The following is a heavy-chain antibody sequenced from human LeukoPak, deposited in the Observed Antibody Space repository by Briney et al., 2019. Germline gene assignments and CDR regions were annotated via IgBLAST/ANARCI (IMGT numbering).Heavy chain of an antibody. Sequence: GGSLRLSCAASGFTVSSNYMSWVRQAPEKGLEWVSVIYSGGSTYYADSVKGRFTISRDNSKNTLYLQMNNLRAEDTAVYYCAKAETVTQRGYFDYWGQGTLVTVSS. CDR3: AKAETVTQRGYFDY. V-gene: IGHV3-66*01. J-gene: IGHJ4*02. D-gene: IGHD4-17*01. CDR1: GFTVSSNY. CDR2: IYSGGST.